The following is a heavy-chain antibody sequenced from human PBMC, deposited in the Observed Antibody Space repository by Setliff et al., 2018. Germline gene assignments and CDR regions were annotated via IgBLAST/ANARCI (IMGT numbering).Heavy chain of an antibody. J-gene: IGHJ3*02. CDR1: GGSISGNGYF. D-gene: IGHD1-26*01. V-gene: IGHV4-39*07. Sequence: SETLSLTCTVPGGSISGNGYFWGWVRQPPGKGLEWIGNIYFGGNTYFNPSLKSRVTMSIDTSNSQFSLKLSSVTAADTAIYYCARDASASDGRNAFDIWGQGTMVTVSS. CDR3: ARDASASDGRNAFDI. CDR2: IYFGGNT.